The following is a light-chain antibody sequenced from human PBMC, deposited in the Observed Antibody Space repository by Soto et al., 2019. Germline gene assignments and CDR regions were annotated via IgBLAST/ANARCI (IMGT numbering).Light chain of an antibody. Sequence: QSVLTQPPSASGTPGQRVTISCSGSSSNVGGNPVNWYQHVPTTAPKLLIYTNTQRPSGVPDRFSGSKSGTSASLAISGLQSEDEDDYYCASWDDSLNGPVFGTGTRSPS. CDR2: TNT. J-gene: IGLJ1*01. CDR1: SSNVGGNP. CDR3: ASWDDSLNGPV. V-gene: IGLV1-44*01.